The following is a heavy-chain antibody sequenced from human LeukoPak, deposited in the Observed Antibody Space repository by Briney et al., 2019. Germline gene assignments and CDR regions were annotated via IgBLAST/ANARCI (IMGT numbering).Heavy chain of an antibody. Sequence: PGGSLRLSCAASGFTFSSYGMSWVRQAPGKGLEWVTAISGSGGSTYYADSVKGRFTISRDNAKNSLYLQMNSLRAEDTALYYCARDLSGSYSFDYWGQGTLVTVSS. V-gene: IGHV3-23*01. CDR1: GFTFSSYG. J-gene: IGHJ4*02. CDR3: ARDLSGSYSFDY. D-gene: IGHD1-26*01. CDR2: ISGSGGST.